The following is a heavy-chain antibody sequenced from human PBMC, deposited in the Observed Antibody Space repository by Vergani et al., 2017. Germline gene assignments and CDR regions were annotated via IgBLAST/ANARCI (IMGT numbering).Heavy chain of an antibody. CDR2: INPNSGGT. CDR3: ARALRSSTSLKSYYYYYMDV. D-gene: IGHD2-2*01. V-gene: IGHV1-2*02. J-gene: IGHJ6*03. CDR1: GYTFTGYY. Sequence: QVQLVQSGAEVKKPGASVKVSCKASGYTFTGYYMHWVRQAPGQGLEWMGWINPNSGGTNYAQKFQGRVTMTRDTSISTAYMELSRLRSDDTAVYYCARALRSSTSLKSYYYYYMDVWGKGTTVTVSS.